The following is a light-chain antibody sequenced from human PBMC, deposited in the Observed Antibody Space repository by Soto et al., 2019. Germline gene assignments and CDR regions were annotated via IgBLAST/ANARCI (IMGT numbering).Light chain of an antibody. CDR2: LGS. CDR1: QSLLHSNGYNY. Sequence: DIVMTQSPLSLPVTPGEPASISCRSSQSLLHSNGYNYLDWYLXKQGQSPQLXIYLGSNRASGVPDRFSGSGSGTDFTMKIRRVEAQDGGVYDCMQSLHSPGTFGQGTKVDIK. V-gene: IGKV2-28*01. CDR3: MQSLHSPGT. J-gene: IGKJ1*01.